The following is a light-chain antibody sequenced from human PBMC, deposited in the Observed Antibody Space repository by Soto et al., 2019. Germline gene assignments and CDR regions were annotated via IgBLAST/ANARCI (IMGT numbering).Light chain of an antibody. Sequence: ALTQPASVSGSPGQSITISCTGTSSDVGGYNYVSWYQQHPGKAPKLMIYDVSNRPSGVSNRFSGSKSGNTASLTISGLQAEDEADYYCSSYTSSSTVFGTGTKVIVL. CDR1: SSDVGGYNY. CDR2: DVS. V-gene: IGLV2-14*01. J-gene: IGLJ1*01. CDR3: SSYTSSSTV.